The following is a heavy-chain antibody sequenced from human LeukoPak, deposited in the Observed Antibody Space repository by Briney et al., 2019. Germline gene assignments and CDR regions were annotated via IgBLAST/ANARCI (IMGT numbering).Heavy chain of an antibody. Sequence: ASVKASCKASGYTFTSYYMHWVRQAPGQGLEWMGIINPSGGSTSYAQKFQGRVTMTRDTSTSTVYMELSSLRSEDTAVYYCARTLHAAAGGKLYFDYWGQGTLVTVSS. D-gene: IGHD6-13*01. CDR3: ARTLHAAAGGKLYFDY. J-gene: IGHJ4*02. V-gene: IGHV1-46*03. CDR2: INPSGGST. CDR1: GYTFTSYY.